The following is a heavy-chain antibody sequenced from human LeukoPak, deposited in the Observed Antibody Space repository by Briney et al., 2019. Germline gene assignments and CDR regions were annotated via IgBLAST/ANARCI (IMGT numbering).Heavy chain of an antibody. Sequence: NTSETLSLTCTVSGGSISSSSYYWGWIRQPPGKGLEWIGSIYYSGGTYYNPSLKSRVTISVDTSKNQFSLKLSSVTAADTAVYYCVRKYYDFWSGYLDYWGQGTLVTVSS. CDR2: IYYSGGT. CDR1: GGSISSSSYY. V-gene: IGHV4-39*01. J-gene: IGHJ4*02. D-gene: IGHD3-3*01. CDR3: VRKYYDFWSGYLDY.